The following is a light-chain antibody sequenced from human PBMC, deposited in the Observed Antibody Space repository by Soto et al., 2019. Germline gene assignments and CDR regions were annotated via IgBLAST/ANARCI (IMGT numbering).Light chain of an antibody. V-gene: IGKV3-11*01. J-gene: IGKJ5*01. Sequence: VLTQSPVTLSLSPGQRAALSCRASQSFRGLLAWYQQKPGQAPGLLIYDAYNRATGIPPRFSGSGSGTDFTLTISSLEPEDSAVYYCQQRHMWPITFGQGTRLEIK. CDR1: QSFRGL. CDR2: DAY. CDR3: QQRHMWPIT.